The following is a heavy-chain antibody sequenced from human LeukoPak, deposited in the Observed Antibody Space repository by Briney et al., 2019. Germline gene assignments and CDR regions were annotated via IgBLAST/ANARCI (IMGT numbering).Heavy chain of an antibody. Sequence: GGSLRLSCAASGFTFSSYAMSWVRQAPGKGLEWVSAISGSGGSTYYADSVKGRFTISRDNSKNTLYQQMNSLRAEDTAVYYCAKDRGFSGYDLTDYWGQGTLVTVSS. J-gene: IGHJ4*02. CDR1: GFTFSSYA. D-gene: IGHD5-12*01. CDR3: AKDRGFSGYDLTDY. CDR2: ISGSGGST. V-gene: IGHV3-23*01.